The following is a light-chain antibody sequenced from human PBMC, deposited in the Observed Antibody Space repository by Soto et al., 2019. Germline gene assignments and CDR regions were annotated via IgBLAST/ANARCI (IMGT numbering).Light chain of an antibody. Sequence: EIVLTQSPDTLSLSPGERATRFCRASQSVRSGYFAWYQQKPGQPPRLRMYGTSTRATGIPDRFSGSGSGTDFSLTISRLEHEDFAVYSCQQYGSIPYTCGQGTKMEIK. V-gene: IGKV3-20*01. CDR2: GTS. CDR3: QQYGSIPYT. J-gene: IGKJ2*01. CDR1: QSVRSGY.